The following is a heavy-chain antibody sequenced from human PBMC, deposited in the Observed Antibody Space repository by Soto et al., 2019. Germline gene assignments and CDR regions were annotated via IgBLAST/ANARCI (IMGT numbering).Heavy chain of an antibody. CDR3: AKPGFSSSWYRNFDY. Sequence: EVHLLESGGGLVQQGGSLRLICGASGFTFSSYGMSWVRQAPGKGLGWVSGVSDSGGSTYYGDSVKGRFTISRDNAKNTLYLQMNSLRAEDTAVYYCAKPGFSSSWYRNFDYWGRGTLVTVSS. CDR2: VSDSGGST. CDR1: GFTFSSYG. J-gene: IGHJ4*02. D-gene: IGHD6-13*01. V-gene: IGHV3-23*01.